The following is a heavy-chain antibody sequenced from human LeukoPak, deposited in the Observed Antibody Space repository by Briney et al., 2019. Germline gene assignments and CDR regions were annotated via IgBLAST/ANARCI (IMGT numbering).Heavy chain of an antibody. D-gene: IGHD3-9*01. V-gene: IGHV4-59*01. CDR1: GGSISSYY. CDR3: ARGPAVPYYDILTGYGPYYFDY. Sequence: PSETLSLTCTVSGGSISSYYWSWIRQPPGKGLEWIGYIYYSGSTNYNTSLKSRATISVDTSKSQFSLKLSSVTAADTAVYYCARGPAVPYYDILTGYGPYYFDYWGQGTLVTVSS. CDR2: IYYSGST. J-gene: IGHJ4*02.